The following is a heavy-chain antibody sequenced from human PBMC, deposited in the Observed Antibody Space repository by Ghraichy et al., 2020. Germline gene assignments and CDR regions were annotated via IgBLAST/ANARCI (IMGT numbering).Heavy chain of an antibody. D-gene: IGHD3-22*01. V-gene: IGHV3-66*01. J-gene: IGHJ1*01. CDR2: IYRGGSA. CDR3: TRVAGDSSGYYYRGGYFQD. Sequence: GGSLRLSCAASGFTVRSNYMGWVRQAPGKGLEWVSVIYRGGSAYYTDSVRDRFSIFRDESSNTVFLQMTNLGADDTALYFCTRVAGDSSGYYYRGGYFQDWDQGTLVTVSS. CDR1: GFTVRSNY.